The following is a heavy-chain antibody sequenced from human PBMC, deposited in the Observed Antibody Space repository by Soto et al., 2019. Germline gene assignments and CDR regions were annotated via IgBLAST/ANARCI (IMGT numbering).Heavy chain of an antibody. J-gene: IGHJ6*02. Sequence: HPGGSLRLSCAGSGFTFNTYCIHWVRQAPGKGLVWVSCINSDGTSTRYADSVKGRFTISRDNAKNTLYLQMNSLRTEDTAVYYCARGRYYGMDVWGQGTTVTVSS. V-gene: IGHV3-74*01. CDR3: ARGRYYGMDV. CDR2: INSDGTST. CDR1: GFTFNTYC.